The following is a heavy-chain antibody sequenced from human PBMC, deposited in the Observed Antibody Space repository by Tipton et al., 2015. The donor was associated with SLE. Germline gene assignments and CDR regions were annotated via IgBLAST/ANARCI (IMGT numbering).Heavy chain of an antibody. CDR3: ARGKEACWRGSTVS. Sequence: TLSLTCAVSGYFISSGYYCGWFRPAPGTGLAWIASIYSGGARHYSPSLKTRLTMSVDTSKNLFSLTLTSVTAADTALYYCARGKEACWRGSTVSWSQGLQVTVS. CDR2: IYSGGAR. J-gene: IGHJ5*02. CDR1: GYFISSGYY. V-gene: IGHV4-38-2*01. D-gene: IGHD3-3*01.